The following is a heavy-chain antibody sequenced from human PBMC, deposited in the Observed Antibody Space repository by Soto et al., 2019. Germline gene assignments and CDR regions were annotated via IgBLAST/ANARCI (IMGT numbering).Heavy chain of an antibody. CDR1: GFTFSSYA. CDR3: AKDSDYDYVWGSYRTDAFDI. V-gene: IGHV3-23*01. Sequence: AGSLRLSCAASGFTFSSYAMSWVRQAPGKGLEWVSAISGSGGSTYYADSVKGRFTISRDNSKNTLYLQMNSLRAEDTAVYYCAKDSDYDYVWGSYRTDAFDIWGQGTMVTVSS. D-gene: IGHD3-16*02. CDR2: ISGSGGST. J-gene: IGHJ3*02.